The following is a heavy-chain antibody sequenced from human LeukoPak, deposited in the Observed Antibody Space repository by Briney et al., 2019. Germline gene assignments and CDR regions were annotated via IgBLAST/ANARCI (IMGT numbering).Heavy chain of an antibody. CDR2: ISSSGSTI. CDR1: GFPFSSYE. CDR3: AELGITMIGGV. J-gene: IGHJ6*04. Sequence: QVGGSLRLSCAASGFPFSSYEMSWVRQAPGKGLEWVSYISSSGSTIYYADSVKGRFTISRDNAKNSLYLQMNSLRAEDTAVYYCAELGITMIGGVWGKGTTVTISS. D-gene: IGHD3-10*02. V-gene: IGHV3-48*03.